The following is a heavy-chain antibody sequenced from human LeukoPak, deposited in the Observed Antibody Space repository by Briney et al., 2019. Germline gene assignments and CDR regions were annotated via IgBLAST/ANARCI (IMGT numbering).Heavy chain of an antibody. D-gene: IGHD2-15*01. V-gene: IGHV4-39*01. CDR1: GGSISSSSYY. J-gene: IGHJ5*02. Sequence: PSETLSLTCTVSGGSISSSSYYWGWIRQPPGKGLEWIGSIYYSGSTYYNPSLKSRVTISVDTSKNQFSLKLSSVTAADTAVYYCARRRHGGEYNWFDPWGQGTLVTVSS. CDR2: IYYSGST. CDR3: ARRRHGGEYNWFDP.